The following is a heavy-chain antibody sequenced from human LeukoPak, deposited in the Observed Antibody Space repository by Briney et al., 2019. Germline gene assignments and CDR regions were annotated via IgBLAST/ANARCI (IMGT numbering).Heavy chain of an antibody. V-gene: IGHV4-34*01. J-gene: IGHJ4*02. Sequence: KPSETLSLTCAVYGGSFSGYYWSWIRQPPGKGLEWIGEINHSGSTNYNPSLKSRVTISVDTSKNQFFLKLGSVTAADTAVYYCARGRPSVGDYWGQGTLVTVSS. CDR3: ARGRPSVGDY. CDR2: INHSGST. CDR1: GGSFSGYY.